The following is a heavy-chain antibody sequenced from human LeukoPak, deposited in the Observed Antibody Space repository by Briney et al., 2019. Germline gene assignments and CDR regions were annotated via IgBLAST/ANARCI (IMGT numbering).Heavy chain of an antibody. V-gene: IGHV5-51*01. J-gene: IGHJ4*02. CDR2: IYPGDSGT. Sequence: GESLKISCKGSGYSFTSYWIGWVRQMPGKGLEWMGIIYPGDSGTRYSPSFQGQVTISADKSISTAYLQWSSLKASDTAMYYCATGGCSSTSCYPFDCWGQGTLVTVSS. CDR1: GYSFTSYW. CDR3: ATGGCSSTSCYPFDC. D-gene: IGHD2-2*01.